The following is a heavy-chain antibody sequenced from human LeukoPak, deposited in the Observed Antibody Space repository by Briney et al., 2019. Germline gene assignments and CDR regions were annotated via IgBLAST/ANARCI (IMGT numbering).Heavy chain of an antibody. Sequence: SETLSLTCTVSGDSISTGTYYWGWIRQPPGKGLNWIGSIYYSGSTYYSPSLKSRVTISVDTSKNQFSLKLSSVTAADTAVYYCARSYYYGSGSYYNVGYWGQGTLVTVSS. CDR2: IYYSGST. J-gene: IGHJ4*02. V-gene: IGHV4-39*07. CDR3: ARSYYYGSGSYYNVGY. D-gene: IGHD3-10*01. CDR1: GDSISTGTYY.